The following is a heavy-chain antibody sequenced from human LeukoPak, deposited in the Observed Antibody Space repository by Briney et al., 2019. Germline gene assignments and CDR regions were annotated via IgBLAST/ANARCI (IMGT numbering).Heavy chain of an antibody. V-gene: IGHV3-23*01. D-gene: IGHD2-8*01. CDR3: MREYAAS. J-gene: IGHJ5*02. CDR2: ISASGGAT. Sequence: PGGSLRLSCAASGFTFSSHDMSWVRQAPGQGLEWVSYISASGGATYYADSVKGRLTTSRDNSKNTLYLQMNNLRAEDTAVYYCMREYAASWGQGTLVTVSS. CDR1: GFTFSSHD.